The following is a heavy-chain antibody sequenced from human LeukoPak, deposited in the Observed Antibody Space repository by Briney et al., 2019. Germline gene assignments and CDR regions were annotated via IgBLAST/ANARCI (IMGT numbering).Heavy chain of an antibody. V-gene: IGHV4-38-2*01. CDR1: GYSISSGYY. CDR3: ARLGYCSGGSCPGY. D-gene: IGHD2-15*01. CDR2: IYHSGST. J-gene: IGHJ4*02. Sequence: PSETLSLTCVVSGYSISSGYYWGWIRQPPGKGLEWIGSIYHSGSTYYNPSLKSRVTISVDTSKNQFSLKLSSVTAADTAVYYCARLGYCSGGSCPGYWGQGTLVTVSS.